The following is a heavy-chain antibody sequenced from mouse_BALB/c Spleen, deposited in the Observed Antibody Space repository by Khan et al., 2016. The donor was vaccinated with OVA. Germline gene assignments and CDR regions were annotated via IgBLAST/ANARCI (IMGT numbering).Heavy chain of an antibody. D-gene: IGHD2-14*01. Sequence: EVQLVESGGGLVKPGGSLKLSCAASGFTFSDYYMYWVRQTPEKRLEWVATISDGGTYTYYPDSVKGRFTISRDNAKNNLYLQMSSLKSEDAAMYYCSRDGGLYGYAWFAYWGQGTLVTVSA. V-gene: IGHV5-4*02. CDR1: GFTFSDYY. CDR3: SRDGGLYGYAWFAY. CDR2: ISDGGTYT. J-gene: IGHJ3*01.